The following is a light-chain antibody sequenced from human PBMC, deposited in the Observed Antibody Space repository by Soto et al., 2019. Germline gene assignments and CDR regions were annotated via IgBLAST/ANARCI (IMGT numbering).Light chain of an antibody. J-gene: IGKJ1*01. V-gene: IGKV2-28*01. CDR3: MQPLQSWT. Sequence: TVITQSPVSLPVTPGEPASISRSSSQILLHSNGYNYLDWYLQKPGQSPQLLIYLGSNRASGVPDRFSGSGSGTDFTLKISRVEAEDVGVYYCMQPLQSWTFGQGTKVDIK. CDR1: QILLHSNGYNY. CDR2: LGS.